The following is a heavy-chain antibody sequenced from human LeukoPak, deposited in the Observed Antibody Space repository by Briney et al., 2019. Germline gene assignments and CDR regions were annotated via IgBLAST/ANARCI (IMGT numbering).Heavy chain of an antibody. CDR3: ARDQGGLRDSYFDL. D-gene: IGHD5-12*01. Sequence: GGSLRLSCAPSGFTFSNYWMSWVRQAPGKGLEGVANIKQDGSEEYYVDSVKGRFTISRDNAKNSLFLQMNSLRAEDTAVYYCARDQGGLRDSYFDLWGRGTLVTVSS. J-gene: IGHJ2*01. V-gene: IGHV3-7*05. CDR2: IKQDGSEE. CDR1: GFTFSNYW.